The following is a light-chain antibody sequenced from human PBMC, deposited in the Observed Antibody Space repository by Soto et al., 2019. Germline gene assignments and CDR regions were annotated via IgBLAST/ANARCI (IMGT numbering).Light chain of an antibody. V-gene: IGKV1-39*01. CDR2: AAT. J-gene: IGKJ2*02. Sequence: DIQMTQSPSSLSASVGDRVTITCRASQSIDRYLNWYQQQPGKTPKLLIHAATSFHSGVPSRFSGSGSGTDFTLTISSLQPEDFATYYCPQSYSLPCTFGQGTKLESK. CDR1: QSIDRY. CDR3: PQSYSLPCT.